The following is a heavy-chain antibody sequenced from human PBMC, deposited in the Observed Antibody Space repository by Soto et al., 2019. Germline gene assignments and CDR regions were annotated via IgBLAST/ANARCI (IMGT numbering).Heavy chain of an antibody. CDR3: ARGPLRGGPNYDFWSGYANWFDP. J-gene: IGHJ5*02. CDR1: GGSFSGYY. D-gene: IGHD3-3*01. CDR2: INHSGST. Sequence: SETLSLTCAVYGGSFSGYYWSWIRQPPGKGLEWIGEINHSGSTNYNPSLKSRVTISVDTSKNQFSLKLSSVTAADTAVYYCARGPLRGGPNYDFWSGYANWFDPWGQGTLVTVSS. V-gene: IGHV4-34*01.